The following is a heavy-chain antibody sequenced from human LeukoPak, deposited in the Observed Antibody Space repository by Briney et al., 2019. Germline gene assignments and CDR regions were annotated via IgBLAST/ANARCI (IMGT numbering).Heavy chain of an antibody. V-gene: IGHV3-21*01. CDR3: ARSPRRYYYDSSGPAELHDY. CDR1: GFTFSSYS. J-gene: IGHJ4*02. CDR2: ISSSSSYI. D-gene: IGHD3-22*01. Sequence: GGSLRLSCAASGFTFSSYSMNWVRQAPGKGLEWVSSISSSSSYIYYADSVKGRFTISRDNAKNSLYLQMNSLRAEDTAVYYCARSPRRYYYDSSGPAELHDYWGQGTLVTVSS.